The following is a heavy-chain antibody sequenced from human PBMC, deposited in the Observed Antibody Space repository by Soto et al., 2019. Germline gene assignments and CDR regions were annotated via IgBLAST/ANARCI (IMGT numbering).Heavy chain of an antibody. CDR1: GFTFSSYW. D-gene: IGHD2-15*01. V-gene: IGHV3-7*01. CDR3: ARSPGYCSGGSCLLGWFAP. CDR2: IKQDGSEK. J-gene: IGHJ5*02. Sequence: EVQLVESGGGLVQPGGSLRLSCAASGFTFSSYWMSWVRQAPGKGLEWVANIKQDGSEKYYVDSVKGRFTISRDNAKNSLYLQMNSLRAEDTAVYYCARSPGYCSGGSCLLGWFAPWGQGTLVTVSS.